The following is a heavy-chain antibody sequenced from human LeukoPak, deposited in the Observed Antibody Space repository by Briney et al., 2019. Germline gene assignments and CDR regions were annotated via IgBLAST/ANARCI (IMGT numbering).Heavy chain of an antibody. V-gene: IGHV3-48*02. CDR3: ARADRDGNKRFLD. CDR1: GFTFSSYS. J-gene: IGHJ4*02. Sequence: GGCLRLSCAASGFTFSSYSVIWARQAPGKGLEWVSYVSSSGTTTYYADSVKGRFTISRDNGKNLVSLQMNSLRDEDTAVYYCARADRDGNKRFLDWGQGTLVTVSS. CDR2: VSSSGTTT. D-gene: IGHD5-24*01.